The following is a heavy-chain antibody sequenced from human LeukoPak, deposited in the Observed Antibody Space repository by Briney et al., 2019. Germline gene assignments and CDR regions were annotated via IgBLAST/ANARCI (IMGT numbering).Heavy chain of an antibody. V-gene: IGHV3-30*18. CDR2: ISYDGSNN. D-gene: IGHD3-10*01. CDR3: AKDIYGPGTYGGMDV. J-gene: IGHJ6*04. CDR1: VFTFSSYG. Sequence: GRSLRLSCAASVFTFSSYGMHWVRQAPGKGLEWVTLISYDGSNNYYAGSVKGRFTISRDNSKNTLDLQMNSLRAEDTAVYYCAKDIYGPGTYGGMDVWGKGTTVTVSS.